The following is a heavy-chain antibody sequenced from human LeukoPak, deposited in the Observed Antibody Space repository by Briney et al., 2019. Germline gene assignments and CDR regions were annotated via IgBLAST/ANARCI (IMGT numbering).Heavy chain of an antibody. CDR1: GFTFSTYW. J-gene: IGHJ4*02. CDR2: IEQDGSQK. CDR3: ARDPCHGALDY. Sequence: GGSLRLSCAASGFTFSTYWMTWVRQAPGKGLEWVTHIEQDGSQKSYVDSVRGRFSISKDNAKNSLYLQMNSLRAEDTAVYYCARDPCHGALDYWGQGALVTVSS. D-gene: IGHD2-2*01. V-gene: IGHV3-7*03.